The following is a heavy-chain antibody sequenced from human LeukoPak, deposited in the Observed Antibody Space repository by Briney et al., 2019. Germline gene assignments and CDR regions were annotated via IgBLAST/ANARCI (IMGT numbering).Heavy chain of an antibody. CDR1: GFTFSSYG. J-gene: IGHJ4*02. D-gene: IGHD3-22*01. V-gene: IGHV3-30*03. Sequence: GGSLRLSCAASGFTFSSYGMHWVRQAPGKGLEWVAVISYDGSNKYYADSVKGRFTISRDNSKNTLYLQMNSLRAEDTAVYYCARGVLYYDSSGYHDYWGQGTLVTVSS. CDR2: ISYDGSNK. CDR3: ARGVLYYDSSGYHDY.